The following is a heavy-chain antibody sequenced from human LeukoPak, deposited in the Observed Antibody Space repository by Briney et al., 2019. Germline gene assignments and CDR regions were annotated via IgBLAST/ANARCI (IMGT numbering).Heavy chain of an antibody. CDR3: ARHEGITVNPFDI. J-gene: IGHJ3*02. CDR1: GGSMSHYY. V-gene: IGHV4-59*08. Sequence: SETLSLTCTVSGGSMSHYYRGWIRQPPGKGLEWIGYIYYSGSTNYNPSLKSRLTISVDTSKNQFSLGLTSMTAADTAVYYCARHEGITVNPFDIWGQGTMVTVSS. CDR2: IYYSGST. D-gene: IGHD3-10*01.